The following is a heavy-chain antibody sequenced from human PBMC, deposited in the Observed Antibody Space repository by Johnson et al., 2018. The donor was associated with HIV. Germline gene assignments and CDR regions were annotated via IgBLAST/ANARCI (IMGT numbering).Heavy chain of an antibody. CDR1: GFTFSNYD. Sequence: VQLVESGGGLIQPGGSLRLSCEASGFTFSNYDMYWVRQPTGKGLEWVSGLGTAGDTYYAGPLKGRFTISREDAKTALYLQMNSLRAGETAGYYCARGGSRTTILGVDIWGQGTMVTGSS. D-gene: IGHD3-3*01. CDR3: ARGGSRTTILGVDI. J-gene: IGHJ3*02. CDR2: LGTAGDT. V-gene: IGHV3-13*01.